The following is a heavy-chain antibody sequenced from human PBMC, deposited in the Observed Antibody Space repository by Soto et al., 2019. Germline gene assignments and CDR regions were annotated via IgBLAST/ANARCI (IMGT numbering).Heavy chain of an antibody. J-gene: IGHJ3*02. V-gene: IGHV1-46*01. CDR3: ARDQLTGDLGGAFDI. D-gene: IGHD7-27*01. Sequence: ASVKVSCKASGYTFTSYYMHWVRQAPGQGLEWMGIINPSGGSTSYAQKFQGRVTMTMDTSTSTVYMELSSLRSEDTAVYYCARDQLTGDLGGAFDIWGQGTMVTVSS. CDR2: INPSGGST. CDR1: GYTFTSYY.